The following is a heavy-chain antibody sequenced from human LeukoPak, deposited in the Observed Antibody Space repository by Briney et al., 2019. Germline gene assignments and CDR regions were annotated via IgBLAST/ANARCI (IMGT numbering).Heavy chain of an antibody. CDR1: GGSINSYY. Sequence: SETLSLTCTVSGGSINSYYWSWIRQPPGKGLEWIGYIYYSGSTNYNPSLKSRVTISVDTSKNQFSLKLSSVTAADTAVYYCARLNHYDILTGYYSNWFDPWGQGTLVTVSS. CDR2: IYYSGST. CDR3: ARLNHYDILTGYYSNWFDP. J-gene: IGHJ5*02. D-gene: IGHD3-9*01. V-gene: IGHV4-59*08.